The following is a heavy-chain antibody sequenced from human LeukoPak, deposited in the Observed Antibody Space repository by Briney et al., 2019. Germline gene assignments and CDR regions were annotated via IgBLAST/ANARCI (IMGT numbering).Heavy chain of an antibody. CDR2: IKEDGSEE. J-gene: IGHJ3*01. V-gene: IGHV3-7*01. CDR3: ARDWLAGNPYHAFDL. CDR1: GFTLSSYG. D-gene: IGHD3-22*01. Sequence: GGSLRLSCAASGFTLSSYGMSWVRQAPGKGLECVANIKEDGSEEYYVDSVKGRFSISRDNAKNSLYLQMNSLRAEDTAVYSCARDWLAGNPYHAFDLWGKGTMVTVSS.